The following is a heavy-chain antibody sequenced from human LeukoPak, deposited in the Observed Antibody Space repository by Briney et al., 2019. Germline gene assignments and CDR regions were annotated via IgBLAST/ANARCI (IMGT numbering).Heavy chain of an antibody. CDR3: ARAPRPYGSGSYLSDY. Sequence: SVPVSCKASGGTFSSYAISWVRQAPGQGVEWMGGFIPIFGTSNYAQKFQGRVTITADESTSTANMELSSLRSEDTAVYYCARAPRPYGSGSYLSDYWGQGTLV. D-gene: IGHD3-10*01. CDR2: FIPIFGTS. J-gene: IGHJ4*02. CDR1: GGTFSSYA. V-gene: IGHV1-69*13.